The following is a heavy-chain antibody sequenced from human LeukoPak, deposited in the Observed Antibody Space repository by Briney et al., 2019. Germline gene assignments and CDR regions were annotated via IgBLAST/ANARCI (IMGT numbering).Heavy chain of an antibody. CDR3: AKELIVKAFDI. V-gene: IGHV3-23*01. Sequence: GGSLRLSCAASGFTFSTYAMNWVRQAPGKGLEWVSIISGSGGNTFYADSVKGRFTISRDNSKNTLYLQMNSLRAEDTAVYYCAKELIVKAFDIWGQGTMVTVSS. CDR1: GFTFSTYA. J-gene: IGHJ3*02. D-gene: IGHD2-21*01. CDR2: ISGSGGNT.